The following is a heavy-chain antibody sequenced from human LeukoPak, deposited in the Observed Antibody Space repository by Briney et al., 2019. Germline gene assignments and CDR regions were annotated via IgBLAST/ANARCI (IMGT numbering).Heavy chain of an antibody. CDR2: ISAYNGNT. D-gene: IGHD3-10*01. V-gene: IGHV1-18*01. J-gene: IGHJ4*02. CDR3: ARDPALLWFGEASDY. Sequence: GASVKVSCKASGYTFTSYGISWVRQAPGQGLEWMGWISAYNGNTNYAQKLQGRVTMTTDTSTSTAYMELRSLRSDDTAVYYCARDPALLWFGEASDYWGQGTLVTVSS. CDR1: GYTFTSYG.